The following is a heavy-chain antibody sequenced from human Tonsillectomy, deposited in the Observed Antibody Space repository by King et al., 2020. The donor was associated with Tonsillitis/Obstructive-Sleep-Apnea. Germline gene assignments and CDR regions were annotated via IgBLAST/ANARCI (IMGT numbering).Heavy chain of an antibody. CDR2: ISGSGNRT. CDR1: GFTFSSYG. D-gene: IGHD4-17*01. Sequence: VQLVESGGGLVQPGGSLRLSCAASGFTFSSYGMNWVRQAPGKGLEWVSGISGSGNRTYYADSVKGRFTISRDNSKNTLYLQMNSLRADDTAIYYCAKVKDYGDFERDWFVPWGQGTLVTVSS. V-gene: IGHV3-23*04. J-gene: IGHJ5*02. CDR3: AKVKDYGDFERDWFVP.